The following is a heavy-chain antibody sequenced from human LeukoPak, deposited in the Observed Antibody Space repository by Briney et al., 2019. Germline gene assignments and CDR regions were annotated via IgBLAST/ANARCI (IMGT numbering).Heavy chain of an antibody. CDR2: MNPSSGNA. J-gene: IGHJ5*02. CDR1: GYAFTSYD. D-gene: IGHD3-10*01. CDR3: ARGLMIRGSSWFDP. V-gene: IGHV1-8*01. Sequence: ASVKVSCKASGYAFTSYDINWVRQAPGRGLEWMGWMNPSSGNAAYAPKFQGRVTMTRDTSISTAYMELSSLRSEDTAIYFCARGLMIRGSSWFDPWGQGTLVTVSS.